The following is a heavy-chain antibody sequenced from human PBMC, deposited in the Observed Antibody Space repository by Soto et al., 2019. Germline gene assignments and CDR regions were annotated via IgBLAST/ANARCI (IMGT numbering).Heavy chain of an antibody. CDR1: GGSISSGGYY. Sequence: SETLSLTCTVSGGSISSGGYYWSWIRQHPGKGLEWIGYIYYSGSTYYNPSLKSRVTISVDTSKNQFSLKLSSVTAADTAVYYCARDGYSGYKGIGYWGQGTLVTVSS. CDR2: IYYSGST. V-gene: IGHV4-31*03. D-gene: IGHD5-12*01. CDR3: ARDGYSGYKGIGY. J-gene: IGHJ4*02.